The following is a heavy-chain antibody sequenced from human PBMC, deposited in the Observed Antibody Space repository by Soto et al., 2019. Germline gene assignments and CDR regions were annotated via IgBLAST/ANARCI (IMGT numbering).Heavy chain of an antibody. D-gene: IGHD3-16*01. J-gene: IGHJ6*02. CDR1: GYTFTSYY. V-gene: IGHV1-46*01. CDR2: INPSGGST. Sequence: GASVKVSCKASGYTFTSYYMHWVRQAPGQGLEWMGIINPSGGSTSYAQKFQGRVTMTRDNSKNTLYLQMNSLRAEDTAVYYCARDLGGGYYYYGMDVWGQGTTVTVSS. CDR3: ARDLGGGYYYYGMDV.